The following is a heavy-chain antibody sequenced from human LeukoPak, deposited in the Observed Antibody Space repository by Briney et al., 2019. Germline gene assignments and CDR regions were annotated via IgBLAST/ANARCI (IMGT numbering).Heavy chain of an antibody. CDR2: IYYFGTT. J-gene: IGHJ6*02. Sequence: SETLSLTCTVSGGSIIDSSYYWGWIRQPPGKGLEWIGNIYYFGTTLHNPSLKSRVTISVDTSKNQFSLKLSSVTAADTAVYYCARGGSAAGSLYYYYGMDVWGQGTTVTVSS. CDR1: GGSIIDSSYY. CDR3: ARGGSAAGSLYYYYGMDV. D-gene: IGHD6-13*01. V-gene: IGHV4-39*07.